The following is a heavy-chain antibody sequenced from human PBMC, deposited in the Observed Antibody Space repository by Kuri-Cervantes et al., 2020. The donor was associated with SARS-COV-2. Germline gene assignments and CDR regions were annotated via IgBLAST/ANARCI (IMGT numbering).Heavy chain of an antibody. V-gene: IGHV3-72*01. CDR2: TRNKANSYTT. J-gene: IGHJ4*02. Sequence: GGSLRLSCAASGFTFSDHYMDWVRQAPGKGLEWVGRTRNKANSYTTEYAASVKGRFTISRDDSKNSLYLQLNSLKTEDTAVYYCAREMATIFSYDYWGQGTLVTVSS. D-gene: IGHD5-24*01. CDR3: AREMATIFSYDY. CDR1: GFTFSDHY.